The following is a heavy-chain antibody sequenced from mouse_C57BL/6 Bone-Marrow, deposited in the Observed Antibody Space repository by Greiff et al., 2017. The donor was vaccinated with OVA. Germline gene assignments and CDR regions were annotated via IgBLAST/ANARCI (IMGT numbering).Heavy chain of an antibody. CDR3: ARTYYYGSMDY. CDR1: GYTFTSYW. V-gene: IGHV1-69*01. J-gene: IGHJ2*01. CDR2: IDPSDSYT. D-gene: IGHD1-1*01. Sequence: VQLQQPGAELVMPGASVKLSCKASGYTFTSYWMHWVKQRPGQGLEWIGEIDPSDSYTNYNQKFKGKSTLTVDKSSSTAYMQLSNLTSEDSSVYYCARTYYYGSMDYWGQGTTLTVSS.